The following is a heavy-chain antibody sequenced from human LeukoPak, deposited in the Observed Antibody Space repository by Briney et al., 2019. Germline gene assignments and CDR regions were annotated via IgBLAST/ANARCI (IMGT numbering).Heavy chain of an antibody. V-gene: IGHV1-24*01. CDR2: FDPEDGET. J-gene: IGHJ4*02. CDR3: ATDLGDSGSHHDY. CDR1: GYTLTELS. D-gene: IGHD1-26*01. Sequence: GASVKVSCKVSGYTLTELSMHWVRQAPGKGLEWMGGFDPEDGETIYAQKFQGRVTMTEDTSTDTAYMEPSSLRSEDTAVYYCATDLGDSGSHHDYWGQGTLVTVSS.